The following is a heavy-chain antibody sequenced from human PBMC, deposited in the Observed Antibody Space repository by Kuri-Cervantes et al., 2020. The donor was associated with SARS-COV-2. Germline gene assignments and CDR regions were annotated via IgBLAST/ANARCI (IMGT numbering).Heavy chain of an antibody. CDR3: ATGFPIFGVVTIDY. J-gene: IGHJ4*02. D-gene: IGHD3-3*01. Sequence: SVKVSCKTSGGTFSRNAISWVRQAPGQGLEWMGGIIPIFGAQTNAQKFQGRVTMTEDTSTDTAYMELSSLRSEDTAVYYCATGFPIFGVVTIDYWGQGTLVTVSS. V-gene: IGHV1-69*06. CDR1: GGTFSRNA. CDR2: IIPIFGAQ.